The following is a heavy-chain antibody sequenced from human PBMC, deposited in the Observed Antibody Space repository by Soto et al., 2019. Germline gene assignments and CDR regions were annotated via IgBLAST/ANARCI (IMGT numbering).Heavy chain of an antibody. V-gene: IGHV3-30*14. Sequence: QVRLVESGGGVVQPGTSLRLSCAASGFTFSDYVIHWVRQAAGKGLEWVASMTYDGATEYYADSVKGRFTMSRDNSKRALSLQMNSLGPDDTAVYYCARVRLSIAVNDALDVWGQGTTVTVSS. J-gene: IGHJ3*01. CDR3: ARVRLSIAVNDALDV. D-gene: IGHD3-3*02. CDR1: GFTFSDYV. CDR2: MTYDGATE.